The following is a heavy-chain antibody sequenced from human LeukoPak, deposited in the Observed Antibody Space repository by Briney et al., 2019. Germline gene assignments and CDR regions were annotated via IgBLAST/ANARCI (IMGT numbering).Heavy chain of an antibody. CDR3: ARGTVFYYDSSGSFDY. V-gene: IGHV4-59*08. CDR2: IYYSGST. D-gene: IGHD3-22*01. J-gene: IGHJ4*02. Sequence: PSETLSLTCTVSGGSISSYYWSWIRQPPGKGQEWIGYIYYSGSTNYNPSLKSRVTISVDTSKNQFSLKLSSVTAADTAVYYCARGTVFYYDSSGSFDYWGQGTLVTVSS. CDR1: GGSISSYY.